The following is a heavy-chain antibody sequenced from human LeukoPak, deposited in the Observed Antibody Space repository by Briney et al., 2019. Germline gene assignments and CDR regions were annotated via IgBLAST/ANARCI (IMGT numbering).Heavy chain of an antibody. J-gene: IGHJ4*02. Sequence: GGSLRLSCAASGPTFSSYGMHWVRQAPGKGLEWVAFIRYDGSNKYYADSVKGRFTISRDNSKNTLYLQMNSLRAEDTAVYYCAKEGSGWYQSPYYFDYWGQGTLVTVSS. CDR3: AKEGSGWYQSPYYFDY. CDR2: IRYDGSNK. D-gene: IGHD6-19*01. CDR1: GPTFSSYG. V-gene: IGHV3-30*02.